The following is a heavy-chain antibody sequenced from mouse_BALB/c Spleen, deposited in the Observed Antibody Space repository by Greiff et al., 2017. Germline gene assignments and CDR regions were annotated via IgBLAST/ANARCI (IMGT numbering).Heavy chain of an antibody. CDR3: ARHSYYYGSSYGWFAY. CDR1: GFTFSSYG. CDR2: ISSGGSYT. Sequence: EVQRVESGGDLVKPGGSLKLSCAASGFTFSSYGMSWVRQTPDKRLEWVATISSGGSYTYYPDSVKGRFTISRDNAKNTLYLQMSSLKSEDTAMYYCARHSYYYGSSYGWFAYWGQGTLVTVSA. J-gene: IGHJ3*01. V-gene: IGHV5-6*01. D-gene: IGHD1-1*01.